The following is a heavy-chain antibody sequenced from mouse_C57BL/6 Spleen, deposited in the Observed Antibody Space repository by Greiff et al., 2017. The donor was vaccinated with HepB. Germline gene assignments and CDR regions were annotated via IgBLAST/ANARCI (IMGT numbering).Heavy chain of an antibody. CDR3: ARVYDYDDAMDY. J-gene: IGHJ4*01. D-gene: IGHD2-4*01. Sequence: EVQLQQSVAELVRPGASVKLSCTASGFNIKNPYMHWVKQRPEQGLEWIGRIDPANGNTKYAPKFQGKATITADTSSNTAYLQLSSLTSEDTAIYYCARVYDYDDAMDYWGQGTSVTVSS. V-gene: IGHV14-3*01. CDR2: IDPANGNT. CDR1: GFNIKNPY.